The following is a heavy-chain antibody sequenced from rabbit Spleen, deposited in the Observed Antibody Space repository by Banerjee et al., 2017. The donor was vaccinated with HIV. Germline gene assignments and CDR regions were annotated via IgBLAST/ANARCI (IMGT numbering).Heavy chain of an antibody. D-gene: IGHD6-1*01. CDR1: GFSFSSSYY. CDR2: IYGGSSGRT. J-gene: IGHJ6*01. V-gene: IGHV1S45*01. Sequence: QEQLVESGGGLVQPEGSLTLTCKASGFSFSSSYYMCWVRQAPGKGLEWIACIYGGSSGRTYYASWAKGRFTISKTSSTTVTLQMTSLTAADTATYFCARTSNDGVYGDAMKLWGPGTLVTVS. CDR3: ARTSNDGVYGDAMKL.